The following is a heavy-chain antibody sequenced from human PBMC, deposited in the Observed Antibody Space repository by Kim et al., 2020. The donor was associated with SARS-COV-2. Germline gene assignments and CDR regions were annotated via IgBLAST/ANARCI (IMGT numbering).Heavy chain of an antibody. CDR3: ARLGYGFDL. D-gene: IGHD5-12*01. CDR2: GRP. J-gene: IGHJ4*02. Sequence: GRPHHNPSLKSRVTRSLDKSGNQFALKLRSVSAADTAVYYCARLGYGFDLWGQGTLVTVSS. V-gene: IGHV4-4*02.